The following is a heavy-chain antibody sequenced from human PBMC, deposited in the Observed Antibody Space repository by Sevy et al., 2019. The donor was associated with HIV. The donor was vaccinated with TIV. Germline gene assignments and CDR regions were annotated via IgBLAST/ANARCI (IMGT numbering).Heavy chain of an antibody. CDR1: ESIVTTAG. CDR3: TTYYDSTGYYLYLYFDY. Sequence: GGSLRLSCAASESIVTTAGMSWVRQAPGKGLEWVGRIKSDGGTADYASHLKGRFTISRDVSENMLYLQMHSLKSEDTAVYYCTTYYDSTGYYLYLYFDYWGQGTQVTVSS. J-gene: IGHJ4*02. V-gene: IGHV3-15*01. CDR2: IKSDGGTA. D-gene: IGHD3-22*01.